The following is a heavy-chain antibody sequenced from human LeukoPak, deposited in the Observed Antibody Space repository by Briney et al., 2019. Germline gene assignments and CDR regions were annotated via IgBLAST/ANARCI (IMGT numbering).Heavy chain of an antibody. CDR3: ARGDYYDSRGFDY. CDR1: GGSFSGYY. J-gene: IGHJ4*02. Sequence: PSETLSLTCAVYGGSFSGYYWSWIRQPPGKGLEWIGEINHSGSTNYNPSLKSRVTISVDTSKNQFSLKLSSVTAADTAVYYCARGDYYDSRGFDYGGQGTLVTVSS. D-gene: IGHD3-22*01. CDR2: INHSGST. V-gene: IGHV4-34*01.